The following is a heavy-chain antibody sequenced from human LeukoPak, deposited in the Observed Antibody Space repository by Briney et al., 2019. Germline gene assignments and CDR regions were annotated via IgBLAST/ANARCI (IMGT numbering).Heavy chain of an antibody. V-gene: IGHV1-2*02. D-gene: IGHD2-2*02. J-gene: IGHJ3*02. CDR1: GYTFTGYY. CDR2: INPNSGGT. Sequence: ASVKVSFKASGYTFTGYYMHWVRQAPGQGFEWMGWINPNSGGTNYAQKFQGRVTMTRDTSISTAYMELSRLRSDDTAVYYCATDPHCSSTSCYTSGIWGQGTMVTVSS. CDR3: ATDPHCSSTSCYTSGI.